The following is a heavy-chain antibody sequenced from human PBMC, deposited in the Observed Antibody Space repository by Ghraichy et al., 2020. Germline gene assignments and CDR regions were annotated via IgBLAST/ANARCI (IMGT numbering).Heavy chain of an antibody. CDR1: GIIFSQSW. V-gene: IGHV3-7*01. D-gene: IGHD6-25*01. CDR3: ARDSWRQRLTPVFDY. CDR2: MNQDGSEK. J-gene: IGHJ4*02. Sequence: GGSLRLSCEGSGIIFSQSWMSWVRQAPGKGLEWVAHMNQDGSEKNYVDSVKGRFTIYRDIAKNSVYLQMESLRVEDTAVYYCARDSWRQRLTPVFDYWGQGTLAIVSS.